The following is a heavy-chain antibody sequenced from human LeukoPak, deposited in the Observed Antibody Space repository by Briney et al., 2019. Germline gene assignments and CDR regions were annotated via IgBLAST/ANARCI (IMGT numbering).Heavy chain of an antibody. J-gene: IGHJ4*02. CDR2: ISYDGSNK. D-gene: IGHD1-26*01. CDR3: ARSRRRELLRTYFDY. V-gene: IGHV3-30*04. Sequence: GGSLRLSCAASGFTFSTYAMHWVRQAPGKGLEWVAVISYDGSNKYYADSVKGRFTISRDNSKNTLYLQMNSVRAEDTAVYYCARSRRRELLRTYFDYWGQGTLVTVSS. CDR1: GFTFSTYA.